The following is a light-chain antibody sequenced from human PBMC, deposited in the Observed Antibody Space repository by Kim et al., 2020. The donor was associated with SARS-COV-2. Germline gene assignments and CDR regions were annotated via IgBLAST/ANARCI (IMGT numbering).Light chain of an antibody. CDR3: QTYNSAPWT. CDR1: QDISNY. CDR2: AAS. V-gene: IGKV1-27*01. Sequence: GDRVTITCRASQDISNYLAWFQHKPGKAPKILIYAASALHSDVPSRFSGSGSGTDFTLTISNLQPEDVATFYCQTYNSAPWTFGQGTKVDIK. J-gene: IGKJ1*01.